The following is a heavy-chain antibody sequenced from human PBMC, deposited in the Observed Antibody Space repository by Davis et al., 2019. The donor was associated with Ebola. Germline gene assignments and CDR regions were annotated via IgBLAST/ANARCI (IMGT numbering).Heavy chain of an antibody. CDR1: RFTFSSYG. CDR2: IRYDGSNK. Sequence: GESLKISCAASRFTFSSYGMHWVRQAPGKGLEWVTFIRYDGSNKYYADSVKGRFTISRDNSKDTLYLQMNSLRAEDTAVYYCARRADYWGQGTLVTVSS. CDR3: ARRADY. V-gene: IGHV3-30*02. J-gene: IGHJ4*02.